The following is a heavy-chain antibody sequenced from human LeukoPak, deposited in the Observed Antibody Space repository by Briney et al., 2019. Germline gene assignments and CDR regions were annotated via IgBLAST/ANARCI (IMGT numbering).Heavy chain of an antibody. CDR2: IWYDGSNK. V-gene: IGHV3-33*01. CDR3: ATLLNSSGWYRRSVYFDY. D-gene: IGHD6-19*01. CDR1: GFTFSSYG. J-gene: IGHJ4*02. Sequence: GGSLRLSCAASGFTFSSYGMHWVRQAPGKGLEGVAVIWYDGSNKYYADSVKGRFTISRDNSKNTLYLQMNSLRAENTAVYYCATLLNSSGWYRRSVYFDYWGQGTLVTVSS.